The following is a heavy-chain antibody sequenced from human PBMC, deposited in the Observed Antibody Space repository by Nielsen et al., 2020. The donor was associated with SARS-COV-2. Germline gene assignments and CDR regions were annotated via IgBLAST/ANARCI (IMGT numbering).Heavy chain of an antibody. V-gene: IGHV1-24*01. CDR2: FDPQDGEA. J-gene: IGHJ5*02. CDR3: ATELGWLQPNWFDP. D-gene: IGHD4-23*01. CDR1: GGTLTQLS. Sequence: ASVKVSCKVPGGTLTQLSMHWVRQAPGKGLEWMGEFDPQDGEATYAQKFQGRVTMTEDTSTDTAYMELSSLRSEDTAVYYCATELGWLQPNWFDPWGQGTLVTVSS.